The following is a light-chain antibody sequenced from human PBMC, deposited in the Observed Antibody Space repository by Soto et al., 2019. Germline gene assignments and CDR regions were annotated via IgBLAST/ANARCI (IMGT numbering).Light chain of an antibody. CDR1: QSVDSNF. CDR2: GAS. J-gene: IGKJ2*01. CDR3: QQYGRSPLMYT. V-gene: IGKV3-20*01. Sequence: ENVLTQSPGTLSLSPGERATLSCRASQSVDSNFLAWYQQKPGQAPRLLIYGASTRAAGVRDRFSGSGSGTDFTLTITRLEPEDFAVYYCQQYGRSPLMYTFGQGNKLGVK.